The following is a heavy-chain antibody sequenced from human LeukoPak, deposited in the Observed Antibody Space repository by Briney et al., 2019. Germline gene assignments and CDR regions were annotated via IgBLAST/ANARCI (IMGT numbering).Heavy chain of an antibody. CDR1: GGSLSGYY. CDR3: AGYRYDFWSGFKRPYYFDY. J-gene: IGHJ4*02. CDR2: INHSGST. Sequence: SETLSLTCAVYGGSLSGYYWSWIRQPPGKGLEWIGEINHSGSTNYNPSLKSRVTISVDTSKNQFSLKLSSVTAADTAVYYCAGYRYDFWSGFKRPYYFDYWGQGTLVTVSS. D-gene: IGHD3-3*01. V-gene: IGHV4-34*01.